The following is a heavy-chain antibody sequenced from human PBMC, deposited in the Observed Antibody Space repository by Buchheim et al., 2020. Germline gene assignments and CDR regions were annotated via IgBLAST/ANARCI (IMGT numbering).Heavy chain of an antibody. Sequence: QVQLVESGGGLVKPGGSLRLSCAASGFTFSSYAMHWVRQAPGKGLEWVAVISYDGSNKYYADSVKGRFTISRDNSKNTLYLQMNSLRAEDTAVYYCARDRDIVVVVAAKNFDYWGQGTL. CDR3: ARDRDIVVVVAAKNFDY. CDR2: ISYDGSNK. J-gene: IGHJ4*02. D-gene: IGHD2-15*01. V-gene: IGHV3-30-3*01. CDR1: GFTFSSYA.